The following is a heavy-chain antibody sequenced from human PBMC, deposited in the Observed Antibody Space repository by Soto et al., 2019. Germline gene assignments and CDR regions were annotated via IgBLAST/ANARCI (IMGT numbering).Heavy chain of an antibody. CDR1: GFTFSSYA. V-gene: IGHV3-23*01. D-gene: IGHD6-19*01. CDR2: ISGSGGST. CDR3: GSRTSGWYFDY. Sequence: EVQLLESGGGLVQPGGSLRLSCTASGFTFSSYAMNWVRQAPGKGLEWVSVISGSGGSTYYADSVKGRFTISRDNSKNKWYLQMNSLRAEDTAVYYCGSRTSGWYFDYWGQGTLVTVSS. J-gene: IGHJ4*02.